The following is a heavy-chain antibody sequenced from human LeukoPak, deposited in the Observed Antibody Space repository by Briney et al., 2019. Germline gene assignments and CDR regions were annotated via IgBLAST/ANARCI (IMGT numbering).Heavy chain of an antibody. D-gene: IGHD3-3*01. CDR2: IYYSGST. Sequence: PSETLSLTCTVSGGSISSSSYYWGWIRQPPGKGLEWIGSIYYSGSTYYNPSLKSRVTISVDTSKNQFSLKLSSVTAADTAVYYCARRPLYDFWSGCEGYFDYWGQGTLVTVSS. V-gene: IGHV4-39*01. J-gene: IGHJ4*02. CDR3: ARRPLYDFWSGCEGYFDY. CDR1: GGSISSSSYY.